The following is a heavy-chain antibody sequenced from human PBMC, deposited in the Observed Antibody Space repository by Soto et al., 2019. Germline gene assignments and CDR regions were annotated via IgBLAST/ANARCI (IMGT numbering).Heavy chain of an antibody. CDR3: ARQATTRAEYFLH. D-gene: IGHD5-12*01. CDR2: IYYSGST. CDR1: GCSISRYY. J-gene: IGHJ1*01. V-gene: IGHV4-59*08. Sequence: QVQLQESGPGLVKPSETLSLTCTVSGCSISRYYWSWIRQPPGKGLEWIGYIYYSGSTNYNPSLMTRVAISVHTATTQQSLRLSSVNAADTAVYYCARQATTRAEYFLHWGQGTLVCVSS.